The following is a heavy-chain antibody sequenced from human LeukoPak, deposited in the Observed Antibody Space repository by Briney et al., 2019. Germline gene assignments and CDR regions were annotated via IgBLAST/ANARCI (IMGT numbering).Heavy chain of an antibody. D-gene: IGHD1-1*01. J-gene: IGHJ5*02. CDR3: ASQLERRQGWFDP. CDR1: EFTFAIYW. CDR2: IKQDGSEK. Sequence: GGSLRLSCAASEFTFAIYWMSWVRQSPGKGLEWVANIKQDGSEKYYADSVKGRFTISRDNAKNSLYLQMNSLRAEDSAVYYCASQLERRQGWFDPRGQGTLVTVPS. V-gene: IGHV3-7*01.